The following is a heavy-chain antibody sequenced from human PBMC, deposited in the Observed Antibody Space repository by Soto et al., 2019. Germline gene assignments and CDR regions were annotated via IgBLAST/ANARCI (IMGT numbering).Heavy chain of an antibody. Sequence: QVQLVESGGGLVKPGGSLRLSCVASGFTFSDSYMSWVRQAPGKGLEWVSYISSTSSFTDYAESVKGRFIISRDNAKNSLFLQMNSLRAEDPALYYCARRDGYNYFDFWGQGTLVSVSS. CDR3: ARRDGYNYFDF. D-gene: IGHD5-12*01. V-gene: IGHV3-11*06. CDR2: ISSTSSFT. CDR1: GFTFSDSY. J-gene: IGHJ4*02.